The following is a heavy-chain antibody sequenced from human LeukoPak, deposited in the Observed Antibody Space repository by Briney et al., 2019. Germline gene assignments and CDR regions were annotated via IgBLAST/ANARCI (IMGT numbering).Heavy chain of an antibody. CDR3: ARGGGGFGEFYYYYYYMDV. CDR2: IYNSGST. J-gene: IGHJ6*03. Sequence: LRLSCAASGFTVTSNFMSWVRQPPGKGLEGIGYIYNSGSTYYNPSLKSRLTISIDTSKNQFSLKLSSVTAADTAVYYCARGGGGFGEFYYYYYYMDVWGKGTTVTVSS. V-gene: IGHV4-30-4*01. D-gene: IGHD3-10*01. CDR1: GFTVTSNF.